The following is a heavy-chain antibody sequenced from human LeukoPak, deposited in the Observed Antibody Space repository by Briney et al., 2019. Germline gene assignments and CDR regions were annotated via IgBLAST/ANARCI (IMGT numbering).Heavy chain of an antibody. J-gene: IGHJ5*02. CDR3: ARVSLRYDSSGYSNWFDP. D-gene: IGHD3-22*01. CDR1: GYTFTSYG. Sequence: GASVKVSRKASGYTFTSYGISWVRQAPGQGLEWMGWISAYNGNTNYAQKLQGRVTMTTDTSTSTAYMELRSLRSDDTAVYYCARVSLRYDSSGYSNWFDPWGQGTLVTVSS. CDR2: ISAYNGNT. V-gene: IGHV1-18*01.